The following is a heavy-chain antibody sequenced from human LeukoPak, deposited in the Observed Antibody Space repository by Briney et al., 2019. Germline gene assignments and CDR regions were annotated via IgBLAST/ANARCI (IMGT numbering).Heavy chain of an antibody. CDR3: ARSQYQVLYYFDY. V-gene: IGHV4-38-2*02. Sequence: SETLSLTCTVSGGSISSGYYWGWIRQPPGKGLEWIGSIYYSGSTYYNPSLKSRVTISVDTSKNQFSLKLSSVTAADTAVYYCARSQYQVLYYFDYWGQGTLGTVSS. D-gene: IGHD2-2*01. J-gene: IGHJ4*02. CDR1: GGSISSGYY. CDR2: IYYSGST.